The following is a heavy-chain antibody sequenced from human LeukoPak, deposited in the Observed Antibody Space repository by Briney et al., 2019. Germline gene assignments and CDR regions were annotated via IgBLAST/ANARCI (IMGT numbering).Heavy chain of an antibody. D-gene: IGHD6-19*01. V-gene: IGHV3-21*01. CDR1: GFTFSSYS. CDR3: ASGSGVAVAHGDYFDY. J-gene: IGHJ4*02. Sequence: GGSLRLSCAASGFTFSSYSMNWVRQAPGKGLEWVSSISSSSSYIYYADSVKGRFTISRDNAKNSLYLQMNSLRAEDTAVYYCASGSGVAVAHGDYFDYWGQGTLVTVSS. CDR2: ISSSSSYI.